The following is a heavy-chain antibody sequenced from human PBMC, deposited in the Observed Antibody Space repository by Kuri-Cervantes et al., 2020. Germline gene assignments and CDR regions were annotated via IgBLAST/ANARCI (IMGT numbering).Heavy chain of an antibody. Sequence: GSLRLSCTVSGGSISSFYWNWIRQPPGKGLEWIGYIYYSGSTNYNPSLKSRVTISVDTSKNQFSLKLSSVTAADTAVYYCARLVGLGHYDFWSLRAYAFDIWGQGTMVTVSS. CDR3: ARLVGLGHYDFWSLRAYAFDI. CDR1: GGSISSFY. J-gene: IGHJ3*02. V-gene: IGHV4-59*01. CDR2: IYYSGST. D-gene: IGHD3-3*01.